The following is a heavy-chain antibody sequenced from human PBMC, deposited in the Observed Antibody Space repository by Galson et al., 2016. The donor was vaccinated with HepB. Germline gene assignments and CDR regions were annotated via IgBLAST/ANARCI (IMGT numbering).Heavy chain of an antibody. CDR3: AALGQFIY. Sequence: SLRLSCAASGFTFRNYAMSWVRQAPGKGLEWVSAISGSGGSTDYADSAKGRFTIPRDNSKNTLNLQMNGLRVEDRAVYYCAALGQFIYWGQGTLVTVSS. CDR1: GFTFRNYA. V-gene: IGHV3-23*01. D-gene: IGHD7-27*01. J-gene: IGHJ4*02. CDR2: ISGSGGST.